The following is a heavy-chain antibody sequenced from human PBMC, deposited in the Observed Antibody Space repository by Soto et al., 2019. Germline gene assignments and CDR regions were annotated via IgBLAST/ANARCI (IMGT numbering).Heavy chain of an antibody. D-gene: IGHD3-16*01. J-gene: IGHJ4*02. CDR2: HHSDST. Sequence: QVQLQESGPGLVKPSETLSLTCTVSGGSMRGQHWSWIRQPPGKGLEWIGHHSDSTNYNPSLKSRITISTGASKNQVSLKLSSVTAADTAVYFCATYTVGEGGRGYWGQGTLVTVSS. CDR3: ATYTVGEGGRGY. V-gene: IGHV4-4*09. CDR1: GGSMRGQH.